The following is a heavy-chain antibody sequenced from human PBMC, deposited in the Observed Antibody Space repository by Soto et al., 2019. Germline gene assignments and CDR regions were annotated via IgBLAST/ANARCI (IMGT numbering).Heavy chain of an antibody. J-gene: IGHJ4*02. Sequence: EVQLLESGGGLVQPGGSLRLSCAASGFTFSSYGMSWVRQAPGKGLEWVSGISGSGGSTYHADSVKGRFTISRDNSKKPRYLQRNSLRAEDTAVYYCAKDRSSWRTSVDYWGQGTLVTVSS. D-gene: IGHD6-13*01. CDR3: AKDRSSWRTSVDY. CDR1: GFTFSSYG. V-gene: IGHV3-23*01. CDR2: ISGSGGST.